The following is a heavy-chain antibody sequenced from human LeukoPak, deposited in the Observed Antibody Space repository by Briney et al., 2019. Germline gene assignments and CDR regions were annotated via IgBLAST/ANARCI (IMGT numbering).Heavy chain of an antibody. Sequence: KPSETLSLTCTVSGGSISSNSYYWSWIRQPAGKGLEWIGRIYTSGSTNYNPSLKSRVTISVDTSKNQFSLKLSSVTAADTAVYYCARERVWRYCGGDSCGWFDPWGQGTLVTVSS. D-gene: IGHD2-21*02. J-gene: IGHJ5*02. V-gene: IGHV4-61*02. CDR1: GGSISSNSYY. CDR2: IYTSGST. CDR3: ARERVWRYCGGDSCGWFDP.